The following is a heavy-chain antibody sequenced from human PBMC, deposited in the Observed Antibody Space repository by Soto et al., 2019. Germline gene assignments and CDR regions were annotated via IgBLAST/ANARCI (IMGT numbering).Heavy chain of an antibody. V-gene: IGHV3-21*01. CDR1: GFTFSSYS. D-gene: IGHD6-13*01. Sequence: GGSLRLSCAASGFTFSSYSMNWVRQAPGKGLEWVSSISSSSSYIYYADSVKGRFTISRDNAKNSLYLQMNSLRAEDTAVYYCARAPGYSSSWKLFDYLGQGTLVTVSS. CDR3: ARAPGYSSSWKLFDY. CDR2: ISSSSSYI. J-gene: IGHJ4*02.